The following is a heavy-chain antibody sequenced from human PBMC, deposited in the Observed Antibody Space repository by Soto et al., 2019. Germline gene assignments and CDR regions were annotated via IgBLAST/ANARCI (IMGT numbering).Heavy chain of an antibody. D-gene: IGHD3-16*01. CDR1: GGSISSNSYY. Sequence: QLQLQESGPGLVKPSETLSLTCTVSGGSISSNSYYWAWIRQPPGKGLEWIGNIYYSGTTYYNPALKSSVTVSVDTSKNQFSLKLSSVTAADTAVYYCARHKGGYYSGVDVWGQGTTVTVSS. CDR2: IYYSGTT. V-gene: IGHV4-39*01. J-gene: IGHJ6*02. CDR3: ARHKGGYYSGVDV.